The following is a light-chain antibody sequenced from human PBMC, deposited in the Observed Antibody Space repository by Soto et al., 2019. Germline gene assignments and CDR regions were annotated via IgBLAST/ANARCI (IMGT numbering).Light chain of an antibody. CDR3: QQRSNWPPIT. CDR2: GAS. Sequence: EIAMTQSPATLSVSLGERATLTCRASQSVSSNLAWYQLKPGQAPRLLIYGASTRATGIPARFSGSGSGTDFTLTISSLEPEDFAVYYCQQRSNWPPITFGQGTRLEIK. V-gene: IGKV3-15*01. J-gene: IGKJ5*01. CDR1: QSVSSN.